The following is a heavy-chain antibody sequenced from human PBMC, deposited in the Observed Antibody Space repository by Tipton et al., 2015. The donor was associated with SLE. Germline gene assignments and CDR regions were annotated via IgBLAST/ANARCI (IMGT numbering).Heavy chain of an antibody. CDR1: GFTFSSYD. D-gene: IGHD5-24*01. CDR3: AKDRPRGDGYNYSGYFDF. V-gene: IGHV3-23*03. Sequence: GSLRLSCAASGFTFSSYDVCWVRQAPGKGLSWVSLIYNDGTTYYADSVRGRFSISRDNSKNTLFLEMNSLRAEDTPVYYCAKDRPRGDGYNYSGYFDFWGQGTLVTVSS. CDR2: IYNDGTT. J-gene: IGHJ4*02.